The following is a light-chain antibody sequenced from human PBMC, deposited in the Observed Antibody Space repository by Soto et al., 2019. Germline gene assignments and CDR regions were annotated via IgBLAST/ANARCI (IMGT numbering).Light chain of an antibody. CDR2: DVS. J-gene: IGLJ2*01. Sequence: QSALTQPASVSGSPGQSITISCTGTSSDVGGYNYVSWYQQHPGKAPKLMIYDVSNRPSGVSNRFSCSKSGNTASLTISGLQAQDEDDDYCSSYTSSSTLLVVFGGGTKLTVL. CDR1: SSDVGGYNY. CDR3: SSYTSSSTLLVV. V-gene: IGLV2-14*01.